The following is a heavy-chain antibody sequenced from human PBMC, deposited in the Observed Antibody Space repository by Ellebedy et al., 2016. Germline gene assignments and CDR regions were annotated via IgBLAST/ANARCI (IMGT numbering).Heavy chain of an antibody. CDR2: IYPGDSDT. D-gene: IGHD3-10*01. V-gene: IGHV5-51*01. Sequence: GGSLRLXCKGSGYSFTSYWIGWVRQMPGKGLEWMGIIYPGDSDTRYSPSFEGQVTISADKSISTAYMQWSSLKASDTAMYYCARARGSGSYYKLDNNYMDVWGKGTTVTVSS. J-gene: IGHJ6*03. CDR1: GYSFTSYW. CDR3: ARARGSGSYYKLDNNYMDV.